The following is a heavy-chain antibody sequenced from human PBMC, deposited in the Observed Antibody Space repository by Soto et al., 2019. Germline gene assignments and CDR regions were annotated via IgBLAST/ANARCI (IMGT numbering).Heavy chain of an antibody. CDR1: GFSLNASGVG. CDR3: AHRDRISTSGAFDM. CDR2: IYWDDDT. D-gene: IGHD3-16*01. J-gene: IGHJ3*02. Sequence: ITLKESGPTLVKPTQTLTLTCTFSGFSLNASGVGVAWIGKPQEKPLEGLALIYWDDDTRYSPSLRGRLTIAKDTSRNQVVLTMTNLDPVDTATYYCAHRDRISTSGAFDMWGQGTMVTVSS. V-gene: IGHV2-5*02.